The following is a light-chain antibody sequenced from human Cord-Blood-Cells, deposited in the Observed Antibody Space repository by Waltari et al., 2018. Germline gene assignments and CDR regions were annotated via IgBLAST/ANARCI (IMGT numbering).Light chain of an antibody. CDR3: SSYAGSNNVV. J-gene: IGLJ2*01. V-gene: IGLV2-8*01. CDR1: SIDVGGYNY. CDR2: KVS. Sequence: QSALTQPPSASGSPGQSVTIPCTGTSIDVGGYNYVSWYQQHPGKAPKLMIYKVSKRHSGVPDRFSGSKSGNTASLTVSGLQAEDEDDYYCSSYAGSNNVVFGGGTKLTVL.